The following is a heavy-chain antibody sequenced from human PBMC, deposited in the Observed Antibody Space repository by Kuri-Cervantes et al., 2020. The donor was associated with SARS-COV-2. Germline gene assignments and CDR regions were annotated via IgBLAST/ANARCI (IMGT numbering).Heavy chain of an antibody. J-gene: IGHJ4*02. CDR3: ARGGGSYDY. CDR2: INHSGST. Sequence: SETLSLTCAVYGGSFSGYYWTWIRQPPGKGLEWIGEINHSGSTNYNPSLKSRVTISVDTSKNQFSLKLSSVTAADTAVYYCARGGGSYDYWGQGTLVTVSS. CDR1: GGSFSGYY. V-gene: IGHV4-34*01. D-gene: IGHD3-10*01.